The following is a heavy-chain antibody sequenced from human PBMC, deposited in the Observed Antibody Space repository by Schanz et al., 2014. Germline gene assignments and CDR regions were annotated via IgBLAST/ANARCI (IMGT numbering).Heavy chain of an antibody. V-gene: IGHV1-3*01. CDR3: ARHRFGVFYYGLDV. D-gene: IGHD3-10*01. CDR1: GYSFISHA. CDR2: ISDYNGKT. Sequence: QVQLVQSGAEVKKPGASVKVSCKASGYSFISHAIHWVRQAPGQRLEWMGWISDYNGKTNYAQKFQDRVIMSTDRSSSTAYLELRSLTSDDSAIYYCARHRFGVFYYGLDVWGQGTTILVSS. J-gene: IGHJ6*02.